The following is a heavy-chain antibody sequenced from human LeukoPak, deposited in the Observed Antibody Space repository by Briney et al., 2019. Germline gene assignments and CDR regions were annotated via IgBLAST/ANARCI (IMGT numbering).Heavy chain of an antibody. J-gene: IGHJ4*02. CDR1: GGSISSGGYY. CDR3: ARVGGSGSYDYFDY. V-gene: IGHV4-31*03. D-gene: IGHD3-10*01. CDR2: IYYSGST. Sequence: PSETLSLTCTVSGGSISSGGYYWSWIRQHPGKGLEWIGYIYYSGSTYYNPALKSRVTISVDTSKNQFSLQLSSVTAADTAVYYCARVGGSGSYDYFDYWGQGTLVTVSS.